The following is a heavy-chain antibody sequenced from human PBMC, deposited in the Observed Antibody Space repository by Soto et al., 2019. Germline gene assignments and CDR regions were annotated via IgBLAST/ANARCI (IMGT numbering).Heavy chain of an antibody. V-gene: IGHV3-23*01. CDR2: ISGSGGST. Sequence: GGSLRLSCAASGFTFSSYAMSWVRQAPGKGLEWVSAISGSGGSTYYADSVKGRFTISRDNSKNTLYLQMNSLRAEDTAVYYCAKDQGGYDILTGYFTFDYWGQGTLVTVS. D-gene: IGHD3-9*01. CDR3: AKDQGGYDILTGYFTFDY. CDR1: GFTFSSYA. J-gene: IGHJ4*02.